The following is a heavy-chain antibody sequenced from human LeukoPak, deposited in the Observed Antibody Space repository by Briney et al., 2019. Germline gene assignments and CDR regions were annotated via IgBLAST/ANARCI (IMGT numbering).Heavy chain of an antibody. CDR2: IYYRGST. Sequence: SETLSLTCTVSGYSISSGYYWGWIRQPPGRGLEWIASIYYRGSTHYNPSLASLKSRVTISGDTSKNQFSLKLSSVTAADTAVYYCARLREWLQLRGKYIDYWGQGTLVTVSS. D-gene: IGHD5-24*01. V-gene: IGHV4-38-2*02. J-gene: IGHJ4*02. CDR3: ARLREWLQLRGKYIDY. CDR1: GYSISSGYY.